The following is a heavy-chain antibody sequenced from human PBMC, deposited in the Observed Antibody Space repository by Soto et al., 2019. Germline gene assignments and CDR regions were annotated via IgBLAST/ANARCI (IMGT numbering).Heavy chain of an antibody. CDR3: TSGIYVLSGYPSYYLDY. Sequence: EVQLVESGGGLVQPGGSLKLSCAASGFIFSDSALHWVRQASGKGLEWVGRIRRKANNYATTYSASVDGRFAISRAASQNTSYLQMNCLKTEDTAMYYCTSGIYVLSGYPSYYLDYWGQGTLVTVSS. V-gene: IGHV3-73*02. CDR2: IRRKANNYAT. D-gene: IGHD3-3*01. CDR1: GFIFSDSA. J-gene: IGHJ4*02.